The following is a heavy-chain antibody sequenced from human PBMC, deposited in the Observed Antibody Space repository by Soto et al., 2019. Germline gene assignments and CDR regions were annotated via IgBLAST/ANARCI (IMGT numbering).Heavy chain of an antibody. CDR3: ARAGVVVVPAAILNYYYYYGMDV. CDR2: IYHSGST. V-gene: IGHV4-4*02. Sequence: LSLTCAVSGGSISSSNWWSWVRQPPGKGLEWIGEIYHSGSTNYNPSLKSRVTISVDKSKNQFPLKLSSVTAADTAVYYCARAGVVVVPAAILNYYYYYGMDVWGQGTTVTVSS. CDR1: GGSISSSNW. J-gene: IGHJ6*02. D-gene: IGHD2-2*02.